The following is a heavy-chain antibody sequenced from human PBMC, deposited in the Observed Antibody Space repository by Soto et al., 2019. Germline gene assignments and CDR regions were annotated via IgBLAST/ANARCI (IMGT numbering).Heavy chain of an antibody. CDR1: GFTFDDYA. CDR2: ISGSGGST. D-gene: IGHD3-16*02. Sequence: GGALRLSCAASGFTFDDYAMHWVRQAPGKGLEWVSAISGSGGSTYYADSVKGRFTISRDNSKNTLYLQMNSLRAEDTAVYYCAKVSSTFGGVIAPSGYWGQGTLVTVSS. V-gene: IGHV3-23*01. CDR3: AKVSSTFGGVIAPSGY. J-gene: IGHJ4*02.